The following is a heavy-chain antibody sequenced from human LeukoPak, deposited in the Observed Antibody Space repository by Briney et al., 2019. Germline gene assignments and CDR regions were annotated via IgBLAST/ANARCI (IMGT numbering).Heavy chain of an antibody. V-gene: IGHV1-69*13. CDR2: IIPIFGTA. Sequence: GASVKVSCKASGGTFSSYAISWVRQAPGQGLEWMGGIIPIFGTANYAQKFQGRVTITADESTSTAYMELSSLRSEDTAVYYCARARQLARNWFDPWGQGTLVTVSS. CDR3: ARARQLARNWFDP. J-gene: IGHJ5*02. D-gene: IGHD6-13*01. CDR1: GGTFSSYA.